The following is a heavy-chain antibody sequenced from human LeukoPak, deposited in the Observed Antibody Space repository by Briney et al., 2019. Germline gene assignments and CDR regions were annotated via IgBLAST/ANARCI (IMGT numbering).Heavy chain of an antibody. CDR1: GFTVSSNY. D-gene: IGHD6-6*01. V-gene: IGHV3-53*01. Sequence: GGSLRLSCAASGFTVSSNYISWVRQAPRKGLAGVSVIYSGGSTYYADSVKGRFTNYRDNSKNELYLQMNSLRAEDTAVYYCARGQQLVLEYAFDIWGQGTMVTVSS. CDR2: IYSGGST. CDR3: ARGQQLVLEYAFDI. J-gene: IGHJ3*02.